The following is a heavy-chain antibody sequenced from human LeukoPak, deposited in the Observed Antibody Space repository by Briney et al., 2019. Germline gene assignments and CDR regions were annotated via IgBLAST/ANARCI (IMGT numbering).Heavy chain of an antibody. CDR1: GYTFTSYG. Sequence: ASVTVSCKASGYTFTSYGISWVRQAPGQGLEWVGWISSYNGNTNYAQKLQGRATMTTDTSTSTAYMELRSLRSDDTAVYYCARDRGQWLVVPKYYFDYWGQGTLVTVSS. J-gene: IGHJ4*02. V-gene: IGHV1-18*01. D-gene: IGHD6-19*01. CDR2: ISSYNGNT. CDR3: ARDRGQWLVVPKYYFDY.